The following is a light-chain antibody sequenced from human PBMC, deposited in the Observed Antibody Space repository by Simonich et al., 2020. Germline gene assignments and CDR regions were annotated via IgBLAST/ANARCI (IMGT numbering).Light chain of an antibody. CDR3: MQGIHSIT. CDR1: HSLIHSDGKTY. V-gene: IGKV2-29*02. J-gene: IGKJ5*01. CDR2: AVS. Sequence: DIVMTQTPLSLSVTPGQPASISCKFSHSLIHSDGKTYLYLYLQKPGQSPQLLNYAVSRRFSGVPDRFSGSGSGTDFTLKISRVEAEDVGVYYCMQGIHSITFGQGTRLEIK.